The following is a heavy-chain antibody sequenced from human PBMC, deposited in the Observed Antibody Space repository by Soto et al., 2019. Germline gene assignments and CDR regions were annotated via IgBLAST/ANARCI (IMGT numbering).Heavy chain of an antibody. CDR3: ARDLAATIFGVDDV. J-gene: IGHJ6*02. V-gene: IGHV1-46*01. D-gene: IGHD3-3*01. Sequence: QVQLVQSGAEVKKPGASVKVSCKASGYAFTSYYMHWVRQAPGQGLQWMGIINPSGGSTSYAQKFQGRGTMARDTSTSTGYMGLGSLGSEDTAVYYCARDLAATIFGVDDVWGQGTTVTVSS. CDR2: INPSGGST. CDR1: GYAFTSYY.